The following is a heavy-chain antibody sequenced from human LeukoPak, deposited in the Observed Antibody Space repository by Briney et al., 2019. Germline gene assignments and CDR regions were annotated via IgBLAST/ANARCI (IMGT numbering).Heavy chain of an antibody. V-gene: IGHV3-48*04. J-gene: IGHJ4*02. CDR3: ARDLEAAADY. Sequence: GGSLRLSCAASGLTISSYSMNWVRQAPGKGLQWVSYISSSSSTIYYADSVKGRFTISRDNAKNSLYLQMNSLRAEDTAVYYCARDLEAAADYWGQGTLVTVSS. D-gene: IGHD6-13*01. CDR2: ISSSSSTI. CDR1: GLTISSYS.